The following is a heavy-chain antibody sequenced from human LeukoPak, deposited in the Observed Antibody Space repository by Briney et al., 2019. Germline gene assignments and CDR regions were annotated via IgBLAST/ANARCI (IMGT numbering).Heavy chain of an antibody. V-gene: IGHV4-34*01. J-gene: IGHJ4*02. CDR3: ARSHIRRYFDWLPSGGFYFDY. CDR1: GGSFSGYY. Sequence: PSETLSLTCAVYGGSFSGYYWSWIRQPPGKGLEWIGEINHSGSTNYNPSLKSRVTISVDTSKNQFSLKLSSVTAADTAVYYCARSHIRRYFDWLPSGGFYFDYWGQGTLVTVSS. D-gene: IGHD3-9*01. CDR2: INHSGST.